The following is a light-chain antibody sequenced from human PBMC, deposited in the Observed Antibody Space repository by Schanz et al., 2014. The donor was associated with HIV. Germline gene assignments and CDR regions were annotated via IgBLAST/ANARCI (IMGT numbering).Light chain of an antibody. CDR2: GAS. V-gene: IGKV3-11*01. CDR1: QTVSSY. Sequence: EIVLTQSPATLSLSPGERATLSCRATQTVSSYLAWFQQKPGQAPRLLIYGASTRATGIPARFSGSGSGTDFTLTISSLQPEDFATYYCQQSYSTPPTFGGGTKLEIK. J-gene: IGKJ4*01. CDR3: QQSYSTPPT.